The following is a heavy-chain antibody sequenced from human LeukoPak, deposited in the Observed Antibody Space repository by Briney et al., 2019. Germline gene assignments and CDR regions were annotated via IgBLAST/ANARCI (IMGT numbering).Heavy chain of an antibody. Sequence: GGSLRLSCAASGFTFSSYNMNWVRQAPGKGLEWVSSITSSSTYIYYTDSVKGRSTISRDNAKNSLYLQMNSLRAEDTAVYYCARDYGDFLEYCDPWGQGTLVTVSS. CDR3: ARDYGDFLEYCDP. J-gene: IGHJ5*02. CDR2: ITSSSTYI. V-gene: IGHV3-21*01. D-gene: IGHD4-17*01. CDR1: GFTFSSYN.